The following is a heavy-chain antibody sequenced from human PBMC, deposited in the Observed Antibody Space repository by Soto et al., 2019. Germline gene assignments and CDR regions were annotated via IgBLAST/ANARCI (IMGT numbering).Heavy chain of an antibody. V-gene: IGHV1-2*04. D-gene: IGHD4-17*01. J-gene: IGHJ4*02. Sequence: AASVKVSCKASGYTFTGYYMHWVRQAPGQGLEWMGWINPNSGGTNYAQKFQGWVTMTRDTSISTAYMELSRLRSDDTAVYYCARVAVGGTTALHGFDYWGQGTLVTVSS. CDR2: INPNSGGT. CDR1: GYTFTGYY. CDR3: ARVAVGGTTALHGFDY.